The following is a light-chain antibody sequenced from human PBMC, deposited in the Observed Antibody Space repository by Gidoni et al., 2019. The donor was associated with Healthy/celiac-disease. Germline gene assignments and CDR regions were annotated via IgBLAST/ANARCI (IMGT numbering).Light chain of an antibody. CDR3: QQYGSSRQT. V-gene: IGKV3-20*01. Sequence: VLPQSPGTLSLSPGERATLSCRASQSVSSSYLAWYQQKPGQAPRLLIYGASSRATGIPDRVSGSGSGTDFTLTISRLEPEDFAVYYCQQYGSSRQTFGQGTKLEIK. CDR1: QSVSSSY. CDR2: GAS. J-gene: IGKJ2*01.